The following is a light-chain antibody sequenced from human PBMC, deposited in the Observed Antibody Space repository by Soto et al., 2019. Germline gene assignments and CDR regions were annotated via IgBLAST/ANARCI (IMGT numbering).Light chain of an antibody. CDR2: DAS. CDR3: QQYTSHPWT. CDR1: QSIYSW. J-gene: IGKJ1*01. Sequence: QMTQSPSTLSPSVGARVTITCRASQSIYSWLAWYQQKPGQAPQILIYDASTLKSGVPSRFSASGSGTEFTLIISSLQPDDFATYYCQQYTSHPWTFGQGTKVDIK. V-gene: IGKV1-5*01.